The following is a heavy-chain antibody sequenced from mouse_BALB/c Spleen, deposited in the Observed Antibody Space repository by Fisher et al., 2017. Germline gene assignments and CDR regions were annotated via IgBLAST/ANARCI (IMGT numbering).Heavy chain of an antibody. J-gene: IGHJ4*01. V-gene: IGHV1-26*01. Sequence: KFKGKAILTVDKSSSTAYMELRSLTSEDSAVYYCTREIYYAMDYWGQGTSVTVSS. CDR3: TREIYYAMDY.